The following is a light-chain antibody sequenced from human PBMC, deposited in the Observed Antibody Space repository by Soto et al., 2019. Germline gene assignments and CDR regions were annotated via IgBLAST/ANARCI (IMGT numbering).Light chain of an antibody. CDR3: QHYKTWPLS. V-gene: IGKV3-15*01. J-gene: IGKJ4*01. CDR2: DAS. Sequence: EVVMTQSPATLSVSPGEGVTLSCRASQGIGDTLAWYQHKPGQTPRLLIYDASTRATGIPARFSGIGSGTEFTLIISSLQSEDFGVYYCQHYKTWPLSFGGGTKVDIK. CDR1: QGIGDT.